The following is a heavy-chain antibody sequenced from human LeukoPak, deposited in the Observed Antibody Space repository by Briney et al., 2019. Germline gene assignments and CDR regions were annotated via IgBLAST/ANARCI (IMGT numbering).Heavy chain of an antibody. CDR1: GFTLDDYA. V-gene: IGHV3-74*01. J-gene: IGHJ4*02. D-gene: IGHD6-13*01. CDR2: INSDGSST. CDR3: ARTAAGPLSSHDVPYDY. Sequence: GGSLRLSCAASGFTLDDYARHWVRQAPGKGLEWVSGINSDGSSTSYADSVKGRFTISRDNAKNTLYLQMNSLRAEDTAVYYCARTAAGPLSSHDVPYDYWGQGTLVTVSS.